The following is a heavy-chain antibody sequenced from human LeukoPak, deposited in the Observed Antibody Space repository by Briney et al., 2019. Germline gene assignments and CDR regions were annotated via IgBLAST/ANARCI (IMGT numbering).Heavy chain of an antibody. V-gene: IGHV3-11*01. D-gene: IGHD2-15*01. CDR2: IYRSGRTI. CDR1: GFTFSDYY. CDR3: AKGWGSGAWDYFDY. Sequence: PGRSLRLSCTASGFTFSDYYMRWVRQAPGKGREWVSYIYRSGRTIQYADSVRGRFAISRDNAKNSLYLQMNSLRAEDTAVYSCAKGWGSGAWDYFDYWGQGTLVTVSS. J-gene: IGHJ4*02.